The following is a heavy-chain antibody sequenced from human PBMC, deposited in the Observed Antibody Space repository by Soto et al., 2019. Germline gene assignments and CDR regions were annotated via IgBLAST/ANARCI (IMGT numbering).Heavy chain of an antibody. Sequence: GESLKISCAASGFTFSSYSMNWVRQAPGKGLEWVSYISSSSSTIYYADSVKGRFTISRDNAKNSLYLQMNSLRAEDTAVYYCARKLYSGWYGPSPWLFDYWGQGTLVTVSS. CDR2: ISSSSSTI. V-gene: IGHV3-48*01. D-gene: IGHD6-19*01. CDR1: GFTFSSYS. J-gene: IGHJ4*02. CDR3: ARKLYSGWYGPSPWLFDY.